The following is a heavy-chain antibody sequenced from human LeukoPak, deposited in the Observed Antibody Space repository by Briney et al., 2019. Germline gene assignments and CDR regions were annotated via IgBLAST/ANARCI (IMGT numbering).Heavy chain of an antibody. V-gene: IGHV5-51*01. J-gene: IGHJ3*02. CDR3: ARRSSSRWQRRNDAFDI. D-gene: IGHD6-13*01. Sequence: SGESLKISCKGSGYSFTSYWIGWVRQMPGKGLEWMGIIYPGDSDTRYSPSFQGQVTISADKSLSTSYLQWSSLKASGTALYFCARRSSSRWQRRNDAFDIWGQGTMVTLSP. CDR1: GYSFTSYW. CDR2: IYPGDSDT.